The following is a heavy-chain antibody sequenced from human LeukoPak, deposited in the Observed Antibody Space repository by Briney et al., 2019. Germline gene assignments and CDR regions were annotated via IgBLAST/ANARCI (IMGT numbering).Heavy chain of an antibody. D-gene: IGHD6-19*01. Sequence: SETLSLTCTVSGGSISSSSYYWGWIRQPPGKGLEWIGSIYYSGSTYYNPSLKSRVTISVDTSKNQFSLKLSSVTAADTAVYYCARVGYSSGWYVLNQPNLSDYWGQGTLVTVSS. CDR2: IYYSGST. V-gene: IGHV4-39*01. CDR1: GGSISSSSYY. CDR3: ARVGYSSGWYVLNQPNLSDY. J-gene: IGHJ4*02.